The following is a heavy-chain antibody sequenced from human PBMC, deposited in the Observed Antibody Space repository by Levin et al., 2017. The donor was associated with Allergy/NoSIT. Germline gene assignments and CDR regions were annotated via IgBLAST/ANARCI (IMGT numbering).Heavy chain of an antibody. CDR2: ISSSSSTI. CDR3: ARDLSFDILAGYYLGWFDP. CDR1: GFTFSSYS. V-gene: IGHV3-48*01. J-gene: IGHJ5*02. Sequence: SGGSLRLSCAASGFTFSSYSMNWVRQAPGKGLEWVSYISSSSSTIYYADSVKGRFTISRDNAKNSLYLQMNSLRAEDTAVYYCARDLSFDILAGYYLGWFDPWGQGTLVTVSS. D-gene: IGHD3-9*01.